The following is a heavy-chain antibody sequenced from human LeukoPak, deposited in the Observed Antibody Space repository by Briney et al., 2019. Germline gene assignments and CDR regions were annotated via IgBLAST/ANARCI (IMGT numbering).Heavy chain of an antibody. V-gene: IGHV3-23*01. D-gene: IGHD2-2*01. CDR2: ISGSGGST. Sequence: GGSLRLSCAASGFTFSSYAMSWVRQAPGKGLEWVSAISGSGGSTYYADFVKGRFTISRDNSKNTLYLQMNSLRAEDTAIYYCAKDQYCSSTSCSACFDYWGQGTLVTVSS. CDR3: AKDQYCSSTSCSACFDY. J-gene: IGHJ4*02. CDR1: GFTFSSYA.